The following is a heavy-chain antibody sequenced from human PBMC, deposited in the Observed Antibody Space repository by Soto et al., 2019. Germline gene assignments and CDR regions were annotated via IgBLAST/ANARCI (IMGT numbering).Heavy chain of an antibody. J-gene: IGHJ6*01. CDR2: IYSGGST. D-gene: IGHD1-1*01. V-gene: IGHV3-53*01. Sequence: PGGSLRLSCAASGFTVSSNYMSWVRQAPGKGLEWVSVIYSGGSTYYTDSVKGRFTISRDNSKNTLYLQMNSLRAEDTAVYYCAREILERDYYYYGMDVWGQGTTVTVSS. CDR1: GFTVSSNY. CDR3: AREILERDYYYYGMDV.